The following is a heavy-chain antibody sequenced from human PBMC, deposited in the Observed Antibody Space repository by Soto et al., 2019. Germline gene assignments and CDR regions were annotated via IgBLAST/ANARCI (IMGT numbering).Heavy chain of an antibody. CDR3: ARDTGWGLGY. D-gene: IGHD6-19*01. J-gene: IGHJ4*02. Sequence: SATLSLNCTVFGGAIISSIYYSGWIRQPPGKGLEWIGSIYYSGSTYYNPSLKSRVTISVDTSKNQFSLKLSSVTAADTAMYYCARDTGWGLGYWGQGTLVTVS. CDR2: IYYSGST. V-gene: IGHV4-39*07. CDR1: GGAIISSIYY.